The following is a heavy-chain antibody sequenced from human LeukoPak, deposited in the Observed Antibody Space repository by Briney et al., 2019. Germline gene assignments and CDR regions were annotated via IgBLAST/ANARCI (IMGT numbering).Heavy chain of an antibody. D-gene: IGHD1-26*01. CDR2: IIPILGIA. CDR3: ASSRYSGSYPYFDY. V-gene: IGHV1-69*04. CDR1: GGTFSSYA. J-gene: IGHJ4*02. Sequence: SVKVSCKASGGTFSSYAISWVRQAPGQGLEWMGRIIPILGIANYAQKFQGRVTITADKSTSTAYMELSSLRSEDTAVYYCASSRYSGSYPYFDYWGQGTLVTVSS.